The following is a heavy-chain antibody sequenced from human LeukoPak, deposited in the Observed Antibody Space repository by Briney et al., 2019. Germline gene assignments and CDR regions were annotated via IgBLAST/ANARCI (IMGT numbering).Heavy chain of an antibody. CDR2: ISYDGSNK. CDR1: GFTFSRYG. J-gene: IGHJ4*02. Sequence: GSLRLSCAASGFTFSRYGMHWVRQAPGKGLEWVTAISYDGSNKYYADSVKGRFTISRDNSKNTLYLQMNSLRAEDTAVYYCARDRARWTAVIDIVVVPAAIGGAFDYWGQGTLVTVSS. V-gene: IGHV3-30*04. CDR3: ARDRARWTAVIDIVVVPAAIGGAFDY. D-gene: IGHD2-2*01.